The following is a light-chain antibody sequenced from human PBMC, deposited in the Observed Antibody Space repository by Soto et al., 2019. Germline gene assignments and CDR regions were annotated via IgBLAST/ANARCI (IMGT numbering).Light chain of an antibody. Sequence: QSVLTQPASVSGSPGQSITISCTGTSTDVGRYNYVSWYQQHPGKAPKLMIYDVSNRPSGVSSRFSGSKSGITASLTISGLQAEDEAHYYCSSYTSDSTYVFGTGTKLTVL. J-gene: IGLJ1*01. V-gene: IGLV2-14*01. CDR1: STDVGRYNY. CDR3: SSYTSDSTYV. CDR2: DVS.